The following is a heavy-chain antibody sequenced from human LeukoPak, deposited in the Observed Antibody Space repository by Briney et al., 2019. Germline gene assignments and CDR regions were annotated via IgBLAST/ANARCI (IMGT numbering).Heavy chain of an antibody. V-gene: IGHV4-34*01. CDR2: INHSGST. CDR1: GGSFSGYY. D-gene: IGHD3-10*01. CDR3: AGSYGSGSYSPLDY. Sequence: SETLSLTRAVYGGSFSGYYWSWIRQPPGKGLEWIGEINHSGSTNYNPSLKSRVTISVDTSKNQFSLKLSSVTAADTAVYYCAGSYGSGSYSPLDYWGQGTLVTVSS. J-gene: IGHJ4*02.